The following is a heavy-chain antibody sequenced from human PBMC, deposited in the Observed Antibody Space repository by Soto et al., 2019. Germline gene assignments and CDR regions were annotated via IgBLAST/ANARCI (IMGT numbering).Heavy chain of an antibody. V-gene: IGHV1-69*04. CDR3: ARGDQIKVCSSTSCQTVSGMDV. J-gene: IGHJ6*02. CDR1: GYTFTSYG. CDR2: IIPILGIA. D-gene: IGHD2-2*01. Sequence: SVKVSCKASGYTFTSYGISWVRQAPGQGLEWMGRIIPILGIANYAQKFQGRVTITADKSTSTAYMELGSLRSEDTAVYYCARGDQIKVCSSTSCQTVSGMDVWGQGTTVTVSS.